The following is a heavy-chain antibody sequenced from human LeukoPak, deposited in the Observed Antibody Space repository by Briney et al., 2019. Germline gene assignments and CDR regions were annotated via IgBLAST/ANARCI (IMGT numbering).Heavy chain of an antibody. V-gene: IGHV4-34*01. D-gene: IGHD2-2*01. CDR1: GGSFSGYY. CDR2: INHSGST. Sequence: PSETLSLTCAVYGGSFSGYYWSWIRQPPGKGLEWIGEINHSGSTNYNPSLKSRVTISVDTSKNQFSLKLSSVTAADTAVYYCARDPGDLIVVVPAAYFDYWGQGTLVTVSS. J-gene: IGHJ4*02. CDR3: ARDPGDLIVVVPAAYFDY.